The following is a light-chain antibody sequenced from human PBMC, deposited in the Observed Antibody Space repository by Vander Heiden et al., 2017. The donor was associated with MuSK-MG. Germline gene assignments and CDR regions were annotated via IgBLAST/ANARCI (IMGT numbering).Light chain of an antibody. Sequence: EIVLSQSPVTLSLSPGERATLSCRASQSVSRYLAWYQQKPGQAPRLLIYDASNRATGIPARFSGSGSGTDFTLTISSLEPEDFAVYYCQQRSNWPTFGQGTRLEIK. CDR1: QSVSRY. CDR3: QQRSNWPT. V-gene: IGKV3-11*01. CDR2: DAS. J-gene: IGKJ5*01.